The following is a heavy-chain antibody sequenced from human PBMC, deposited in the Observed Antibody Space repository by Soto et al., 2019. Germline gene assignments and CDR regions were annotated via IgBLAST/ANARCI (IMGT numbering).Heavy chain of an antibody. CDR2: MYHSGST. J-gene: IGHJ4*02. V-gene: IGHV4-30-2*01. CDR3: ARGSGWYFH. Sequence: TSETLSLTCAVSGGSISSGGYSWSWIRQPPGKGLEWIGYMYHSGSTNYNPSLKSRVTISVDTSKNQFSLKLTSVTAADTAVYYCARGSGWYFHWGQGTLVTVSS. CDR1: GGSISSGGYS. D-gene: IGHD6-19*01.